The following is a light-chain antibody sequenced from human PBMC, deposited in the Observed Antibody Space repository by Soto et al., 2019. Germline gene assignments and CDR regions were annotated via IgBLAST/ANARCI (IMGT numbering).Light chain of an antibody. CDR2: AAS. Sequence: DIQMTQSPSSLSASVVDRVTITCRARQSISNYLNWYQLKPGKVPKLLIYAASTLQTGVPSRFSGSGSGTDFTLTITSPQPEDSASYYCQQYYSFPPTFGQGTKVDIK. CDR3: QQYYSFPPT. J-gene: IGKJ1*01. CDR1: QSISNY. V-gene: IGKV1-39*01.